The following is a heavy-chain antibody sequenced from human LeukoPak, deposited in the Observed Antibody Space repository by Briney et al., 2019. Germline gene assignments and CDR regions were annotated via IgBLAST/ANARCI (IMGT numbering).Heavy chain of an antibody. CDR2: IVVGSGNT. CDR1: GFTFPSSA. V-gene: IGHV1-58*01. Sequence: SENVYCKASGFTFPSSAVQWVRQARGQRLEWIGWIVVGSGNTNYAQKFQERVTIARDMSTSTAYMELSSLRSEDTAVYYCAAPSRIQLDYWGQGTLVTVSS. J-gene: IGHJ4*02. CDR3: AAPSRIQLDY. D-gene: IGHD5-18*01.